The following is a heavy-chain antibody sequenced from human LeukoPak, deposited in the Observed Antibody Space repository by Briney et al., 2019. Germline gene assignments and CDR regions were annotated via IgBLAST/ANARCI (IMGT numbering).Heavy chain of an antibody. J-gene: IGHJ6*03. V-gene: IGHV1-2*06. CDR2: INPNRGGT. CDR1: GYTFTGYY. CDR3: AIVGYCSSTSCYAVGDYYYYYYMDV. D-gene: IGHD2-2*01. Sequence: ASVKVSCKASGYTFTGYYMHRVRQAPAQGLEWMGRINPNRGGTNYAQKFQGRVTMTRDTSISTAYMELSRLRSDDTAVYYCAIVGYCSSTSCYAVGDYYYYYYMDVWDKGTTVTVSS.